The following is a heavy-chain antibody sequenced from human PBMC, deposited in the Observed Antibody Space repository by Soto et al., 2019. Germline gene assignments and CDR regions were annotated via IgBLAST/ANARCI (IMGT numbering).Heavy chain of an antibody. D-gene: IGHD6-13*01. CDR2: IHYSGST. CDR1: GGSIGSYY. V-gene: IGHV4-59*01. CDR3: ARGVSRNWILNLFDS. J-gene: IGHJ5*01. Sequence: SETLSLTCTVSGGSIGSYYWSWIRQPPGKGLEWIGYIHYSGSTNYNPSLKSRVPISIDTSDGHFSLSLSSVIAADTALYYCARGVSRNWILNLFDSWGQGTLVTVSS.